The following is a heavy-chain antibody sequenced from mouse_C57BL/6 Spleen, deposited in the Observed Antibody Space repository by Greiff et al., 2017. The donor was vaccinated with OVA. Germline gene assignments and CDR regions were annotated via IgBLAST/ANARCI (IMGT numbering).Heavy chain of an antibody. CDR3: ARSDYGKGNY. J-gene: IGHJ2*01. D-gene: IGHD2-4*01. CDR2: INPNNGGT. CDR1: GYTFTDYY. Sequence: VQLQQSGPELVKPGASVKISCKASGYTFTDYYMNWVKQSHGKSLEWIGDINPNNGGTSYNQKFKGKATLTVDKSSSTAYMELRSLTSEDSAVDDCARSDYGKGNYWGQGTTLTVSS. V-gene: IGHV1-26*01.